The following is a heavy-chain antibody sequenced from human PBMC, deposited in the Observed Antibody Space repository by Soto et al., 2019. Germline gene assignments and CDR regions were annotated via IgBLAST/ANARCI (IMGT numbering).Heavy chain of an antibody. CDR2: VYYSGCT. J-gene: IGHJ4*02. CDR3: GRLEGLATISYYFDY. D-gene: IGHD3-9*01. Sequence: SETLSLTCTVSAGSVSSSSYYWGWVRQPPGKGLEWIGSVYYSGCTYYNPSLESRVTISVDKSKNQFSLKLMSLSAADTAVYYCGRLEGLATISYYFDYWGQGALVTVSS. CDR1: AGSVSSSSYY. V-gene: IGHV4-39*01.